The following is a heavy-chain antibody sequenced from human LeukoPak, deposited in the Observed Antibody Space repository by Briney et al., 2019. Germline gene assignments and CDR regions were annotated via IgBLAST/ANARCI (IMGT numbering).Heavy chain of an antibody. D-gene: IGHD2-15*01. CDR2: ISAYNGNT. J-gene: IGHJ4*02. Sequence: ASVKVSCKASGYTFTSYGTSWVRQAPGQGLEWMGRISAYNGNTNYAQKPQGRVTMTTDTSTSTAYMELRSLRSDDTAVYYCARGYCSGGSCYPFDYWGQGTLVTVSS. CDR3: ARGYCSGGSCYPFDY. V-gene: IGHV1-18*01. CDR1: GYTFTSYG.